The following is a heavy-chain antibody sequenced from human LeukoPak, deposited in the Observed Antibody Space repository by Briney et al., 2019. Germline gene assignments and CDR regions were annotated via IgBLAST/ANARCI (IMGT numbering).Heavy chain of an antibody. CDR2: ISGSGDRI. V-gene: IGHV3-23*01. Sequence: GGSLRLSCAASGLTISSSGMSWVRQAPGKGLEWVSAISGSGDRIHYADSVRGRFTISRDTSKDTLYLQMNSLRADDTAVYYCARDWFNDRSGDNDGFDMWGQGTMVTVSS. J-gene: IGHJ3*02. D-gene: IGHD1-1*01. CDR1: GLTISSSG. CDR3: ARDWFNDRSGDNDGFDM.